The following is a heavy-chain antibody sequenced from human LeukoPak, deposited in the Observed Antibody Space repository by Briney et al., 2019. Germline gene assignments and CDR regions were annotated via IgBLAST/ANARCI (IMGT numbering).Heavy chain of an antibody. CDR3: ARDAAYSSRPYYFDF. J-gene: IGHJ4*02. Sequence: GGSLRLSCAASGFTFSSYEMNWVRQAPGKGLEWVSYISSGGSTIYYADSVKGRFTISRDNAKNSLYLQMNSLRADDTAVYYCARDAAYSSRPYYFDFWGQGTLVTVSS. CDR2: ISSGGSTI. V-gene: IGHV3-48*03. D-gene: IGHD6-13*01. CDR1: GFTFSSYE.